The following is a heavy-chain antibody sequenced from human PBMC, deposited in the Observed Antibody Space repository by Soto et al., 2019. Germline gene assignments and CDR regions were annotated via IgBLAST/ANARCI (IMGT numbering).Heavy chain of an antibody. D-gene: IGHD6-25*01. V-gene: IGHV4-30-2*01. CDR3: ARLPCGEGFDY. Sequence: SETLSLTCAVSGGSISGGGFSWSWIRQPPGKGLEWIGYILHTGGTQYNPSLKSRVSMSVDKSKNQFSLHLTSVTAADTAVYYCARLPCGEGFDYWGQGALVTVSS. CDR2: ILHTGGT. J-gene: IGHJ4*02. CDR1: GGSISGGGFS.